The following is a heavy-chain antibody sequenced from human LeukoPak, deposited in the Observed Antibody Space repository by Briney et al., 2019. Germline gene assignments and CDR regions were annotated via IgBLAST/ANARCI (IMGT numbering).Heavy chain of an antibody. CDR1: GFTFSSYV. CDR3: AQQYCSSTSCYEDPNFDY. D-gene: IGHD2-2*01. V-gene: IGHV3-30*04. J-gene: IGHJ4*02. CDR2: ISYDGSNE. Sequence: PGGSLRLSCAASGFTFSSYVMHWVRQAPGKGLEWVAIISYDGSNEYYADSVKGRFTISRDNSKNTLYLQMNSLRAEDTAVYYCAQQYCSSTSCYEDPNFDYWGQGTLVTVSS.